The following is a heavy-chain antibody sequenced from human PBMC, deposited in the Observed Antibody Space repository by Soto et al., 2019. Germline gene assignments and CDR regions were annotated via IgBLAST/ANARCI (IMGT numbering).Heavy chain of an antibody. CDR1: GGTFSSYA. V-gene: IGHV1-69*13. CDR2: IIPIFGTA. CDR3: ARERGGVYSYGPEGRWKHDP. Sequence: VASVKVSCKASGGTFSSYAISWVRQAPGQGLEWMGGIIPIFGTANYAQKFQGRVTITADESTSTAYMELSSLRSEDTAVYYCARERGGVYSYGPEGRWKHDPWGQGTLVTV. J-gene: IGHJ5*02. D-gene: IGHD5-18*01.